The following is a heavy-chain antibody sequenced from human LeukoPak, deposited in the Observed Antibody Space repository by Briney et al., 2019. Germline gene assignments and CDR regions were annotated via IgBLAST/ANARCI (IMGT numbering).Heavy chain of an antibody. V-gene: IGHV3-20*04. CDR3: ARRGGTVATIGDDFDY. Sequence: GGSLRLSCAASGFTFDDYGMSWVRQAPGKGLEWVSGINWNGDSTGYADSVKGRFTISRDNSKNTLYVQMNSLRAEGTAIYYCARRGGTVATIGDDFDYWGQGTVVTVSS. CDR1: GFTFDDYG. CDR2: INWNGDST. J-gene: IGHJ4*02. D-gene: IGHD5-12*01.